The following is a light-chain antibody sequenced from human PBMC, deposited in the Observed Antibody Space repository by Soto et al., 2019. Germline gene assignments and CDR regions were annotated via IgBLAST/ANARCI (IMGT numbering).Light chain of an antibody. CDR3: QQYNSFSYT. CDR2: DAS. V-gene: IGKV1-5*01. J-gene: IGKJ2*01. Sequence: DIQMTQSPSTLSASVGDRVTITCRASQGISTWLAWYQQKPGKAPMLLIYDASRLESGVPSRFSGSDSGTEFTRTISSLQPDDFATYYCQQYNSFSYTFGQGTKLEIK. CDR1: QGISTW.